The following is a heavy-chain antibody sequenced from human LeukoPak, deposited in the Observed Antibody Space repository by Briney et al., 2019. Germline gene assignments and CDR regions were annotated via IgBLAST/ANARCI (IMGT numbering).Heavy chain of an antibody. V-gene: IGHV3-48*03. J-gene: IGHJ4*02. Sequence: GGSLRLSCAASGFNFHEYEMTWVRQAPEKGLEWLAYITASGTTIHYADSVRGRFSISRDNAKNSLYLQMNSLRAEDTAVYYCARDHVYFDYWGQGTLVTVSS. CDR2: ITASGTTI. CDR1: GFNFHEYE. CDR3: ARDHVYFDY.